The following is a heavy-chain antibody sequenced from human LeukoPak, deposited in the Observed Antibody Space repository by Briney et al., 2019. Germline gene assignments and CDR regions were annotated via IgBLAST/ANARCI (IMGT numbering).Heavy chain of an antibody. CDR3: AKDRGSGRDYFDY. V-gene: IGHV3-30*02. J-gene: IGHJ4*02. CDR2: IRYDGSNK. D-gene: IGHD3-10*01. Sequence: PGGSLRLSCGASGFTFSKHGMNWVRQAPGKGLEWVAFIRYDGSNKYYADSVKGRFTISRDNSKNTLYLQMNSLRAEDTAVYYCAKDRGSGRDYFDYWGQGTLVTVSS. CDR1: GFTFSKHG.